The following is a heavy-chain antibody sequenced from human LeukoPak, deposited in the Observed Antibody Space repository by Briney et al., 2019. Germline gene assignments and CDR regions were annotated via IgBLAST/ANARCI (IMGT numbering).Heavy chain of an antibody. D-gene: IGHD3-3*01. CDR3: ARGGVWQAFWSGNSDY. CDR1: GFIFSTYS. J-gene: IGHJ4*02. CDR2: IGTSSSYI. Sequence: GGSLRLPCAASGFIFSTYSMNWVRQAPGKGLEWVSSIGTSSSYIYYGDSVKGRFTISRDNAKNSLYLQMNSLRAEDTAVYYCARGGVWQAFWSGNSDYWGQGTLVTVSS. V-gene: IGHV3-21*01.